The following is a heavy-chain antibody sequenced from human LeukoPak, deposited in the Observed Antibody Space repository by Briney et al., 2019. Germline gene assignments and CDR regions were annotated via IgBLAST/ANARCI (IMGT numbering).Heavy chain of an antibody. Sequence: GGSLRLSCSASGFTLSSYEMNWVRQAPGKGLEWVSSISSRAGTIYYADSVKGRFTISRDNAKNSLYLQMNSLGVEDTAIYYCARVGAFSSSWLLYWGQGTLVAVSS. CDR2: ISSRAGTI. D-gene: IGHD6-13*01. CDR1: GFTLSSYE. V-gene: IGHV3-48*03. J-gene: IGHJ4*02. CDR3: ARVGAFSSSWLLY.